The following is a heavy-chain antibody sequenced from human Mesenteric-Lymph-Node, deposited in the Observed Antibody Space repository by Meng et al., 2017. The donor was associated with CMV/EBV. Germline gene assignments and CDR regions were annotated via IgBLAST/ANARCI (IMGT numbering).Heavy chain of an antibody. Sequence: ETLSLTCAVYGGSFSGYYWSWIRQPPGKGLGWVSVIHSGGATYYADSVKGRFTISRDNSKNTLYLQMNSLRAEDTAVYYCARELFGADAFDAWGQGTLVTVSS. CDR1: GGSFSGYY. J-gene: IGHJ3*01. CDR3: ARELFGADAFDA. V-gene: IGHV3-53*05. D-gene: IGHD3-10*01. CDR2: IHSGGAT.